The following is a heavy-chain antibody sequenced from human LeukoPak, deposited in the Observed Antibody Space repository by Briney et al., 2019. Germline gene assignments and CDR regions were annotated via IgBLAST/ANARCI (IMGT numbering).Heavy chain of an antibody. D-gene: IGHD4-17*01. CDR3: ARESPGAVTTRAFDI. CDR2: IYYSGST. V-gene: IGHV4-59*12. Sequence: PSETLSLTCTVSGGSISSYYWSWIRQPPGKGLEWIGYIYYSGSTNYNPSLKSRVTMSVDTSKNQFSLKLSSVTAADTAVYYCARESPGAVTTRAFDIWGQGTMVTVSS. CDR1: GGSISSYY. J-gene: IGHJ3*02.